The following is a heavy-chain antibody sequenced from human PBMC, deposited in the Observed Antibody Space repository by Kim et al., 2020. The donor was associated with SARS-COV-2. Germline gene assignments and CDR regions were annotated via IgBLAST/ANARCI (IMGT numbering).Heavy chain of an antibody. D-gene: IGHD3-3*01. Sequence: SETLSLTCTVSGGSISSSSYYWGWIRQPPGKGLEWIGSIYYSGSTYYNPSLKSRVTISVDTSKNQFSLKLSSVTAADTAVYYCARDFYDFWSGYLFDYWGQGTLVTVSS. CDR1: GGSISSSSYY. J-gene: IGHJ4*02. CDR2: IYYSGST. CDR3: ARDFYDFWSGYLFDY. V-gene: IGHV4-39*02.